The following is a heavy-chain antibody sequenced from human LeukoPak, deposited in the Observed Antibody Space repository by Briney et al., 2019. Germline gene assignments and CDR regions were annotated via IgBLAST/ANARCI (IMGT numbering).Heavy chain of an antibody. CDR1: GYTFSNYG. V-gene: IGHV1-18*01. CDR2: MSGYNAKT. Sequence: GASVKVSCKASGYTFSNYGISWVRQAPGQGLEWMGWMSGYNAKTKYAQNLQDRVTMTTDTSTSTAYMELRSLRFDDTAVYYCARSPVAVASYGGSENRFDPWGQGTLVIVSS. D-gene: IGHD3-10*01. CDR3: ARSPVAVASYGGSENRFDP. J-gene: IGHJ5*02.